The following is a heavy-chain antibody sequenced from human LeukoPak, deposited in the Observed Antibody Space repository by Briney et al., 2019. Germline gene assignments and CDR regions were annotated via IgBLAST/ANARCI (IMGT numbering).Heavy chain of an antibody. CDR1: GYTFTGYY. Sequence: ASVKVSCKASGYTFTGYYMHWVRQAPGQGLGWMGWINPNSGGTNYAQKFQGRVTMTRDTSISTAYMELSRLRSDDTAVYYCARDGDPRYSAPYNWFDPRGRGTLVSVSS. J-gene: IGHJ5*02. V-gene: IGHV1-2*02. CDR2: INPNSGGT. D-gene: IGHD2-15*01. CDR3: ARDGDPRYSAPYNWFDP.